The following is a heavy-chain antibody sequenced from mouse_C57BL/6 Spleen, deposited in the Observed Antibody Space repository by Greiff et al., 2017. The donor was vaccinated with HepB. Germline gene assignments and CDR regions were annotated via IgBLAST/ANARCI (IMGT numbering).Heavy chain of an antibody. CDR2: IYPRSGNT. J-gene: IGHJ3*01. Sequence: VQLQQSGAELARPGASVKLSCKASGYTFTSYGISWVKQRTGQGLEWIGEIYPRSGNTYYNEKFKGKATLTADKSSSTAYMELRSLTSEDSAVYFCARSHITTVVATPGADWGQGTLVTVSA. V-gene: IGHV1-81*01. CDR1: GYTFTSYG. D-gene: IGHD1-1*01. CDR3: ARSHITTVVATPGAD.